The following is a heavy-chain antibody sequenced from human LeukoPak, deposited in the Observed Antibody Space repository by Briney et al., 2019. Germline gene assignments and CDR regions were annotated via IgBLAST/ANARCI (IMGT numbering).Heavy chain of an antibody. CDR2: ISSSGNSI. CDR1: GFTFSNYE. J-gene: IGHJ4*02. D-gene: IGHD1-14*01. V-gene: IGHV3-48*03. CDR3: ARGLTTGFDF. Sequence: GGSLRLSCAASGFTFSNYEMNWVRQAPGKGLEWVAYISSSGNSIHYADSVKGRFTISRDNAKHSLYLQINSLRAEDTAVYYCARGLTTGFDFWGQGTLVTVSS.